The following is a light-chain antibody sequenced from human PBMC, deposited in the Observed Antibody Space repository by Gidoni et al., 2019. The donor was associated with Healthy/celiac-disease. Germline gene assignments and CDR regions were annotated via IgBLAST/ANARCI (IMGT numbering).Light chain of an antibody. J-gene: IGKJ1*01. Sequence: IQMTPPPPSLPASVVDRVTITSRASQSMSSYLTWYQHKPGKAPKLLIYAASSLQSGVPSRFSGSGSGTDFTLTISRLQTEEFATYYCQQSYSTPQTFXXXTKVEIK. CDR2: AAS. V-gene: IGKV1-39*01. CDR1: QSMSSY. CDR3: QQSYSTPQT.